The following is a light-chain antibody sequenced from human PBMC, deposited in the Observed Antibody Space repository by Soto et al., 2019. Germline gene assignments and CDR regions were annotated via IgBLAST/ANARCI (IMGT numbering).Light chain of an antibody. V-gene: IGKV3-15*01. Sequence: EMVLTQSPATLSVSLGETATLSCRTSQTFSRNLAWYQHKPGQPPRLLIYAASTRVTGIPARFSGSRSGSEFTLSNSSVQSEDCAVYYCHQYNSWPPETFGQGTKVDIK. CDR3: HQYNSWPPET. CDR1: QTFSRN. CDR2: AAS. J-gene: IGKJ1*01.